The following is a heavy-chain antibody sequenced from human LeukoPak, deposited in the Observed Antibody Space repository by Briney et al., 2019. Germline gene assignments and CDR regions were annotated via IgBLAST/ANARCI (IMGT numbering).Heavy chain of an antibody. V-gene: IGHV1-24*01. CDR1: VYTLSELS. CDR3: ATAGVQLWLRLGYYFDY. CDR2: FDPEDGDT. D-gene: IGHD5-18*01. Sequence: ASVKVSCKFSVYTLSELSIHWVRQAPGKALEGVGGFDPEDGDTIYAQKFQGRVTMTEDTSTDTAYMELSSLRSEDTAVYYCATAGVQLWLRLGYYFDYWGQGTLVTVSS. J-gene: IGHJ4*02.